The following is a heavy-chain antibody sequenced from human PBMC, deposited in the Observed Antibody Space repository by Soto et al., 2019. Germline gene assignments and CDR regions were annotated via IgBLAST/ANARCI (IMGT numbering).Heavy chain of an antibody. D-gene: IGHD6-13*01. CDR2: INHSGST. V-gene: IGHV4-34*01. CDR3: ARRQLVRIYYYGMDV. CDR1: GGSFSGYY. J-gene: IGHJ6*02. Sequence: PSETLSLTCAVYGGSFSGYYWSWIRQPPGKGLEWIGEINHSGSTNYNPSLKSRITISVDTSKNQFSLKLSSVTAADTAVYYCARRQLVRIYYYGMDVWGQGTTVT.